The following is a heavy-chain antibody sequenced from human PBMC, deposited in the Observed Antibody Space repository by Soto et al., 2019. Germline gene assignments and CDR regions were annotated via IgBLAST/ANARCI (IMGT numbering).Heavy chain of an antibody. CDR2: ISSSSSTI. V-gene: IGHV3-48*01. J-gene: IGHJ5*02. CDR1: GFTFGGYS. Sequence: GGSLRLSCGASGFTFGGYSVNWVRQAPGKGLEWVSYISSSSSTIYYADSVKGRFTISRDNAKNSLYLQMNSLRAEDTAMYYCARHPERIAEIGWFDPWGQGTLVTVS. D-gene: IGHD6-13*01. CDR3: ARHPERIAEIGWFDP.